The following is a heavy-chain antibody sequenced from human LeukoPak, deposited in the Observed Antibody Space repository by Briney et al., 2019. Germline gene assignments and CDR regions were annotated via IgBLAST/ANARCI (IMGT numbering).Heavy chain of an antibody. CDR1: GFTFDDYA. CDR2: ISGSGGST. V-gene: IGHV3-23*01. Sequence: GGSLRLSCAASGFTFDDYAMHWVRQAPGKGLEWVSAISGSGGSTYYADSVKGRFTISRDNSKNTLYLQMNSLRAEDTAVYYCAKDGYSSSAPFDYWGQGTLVTVSS. D-gene: IGHD6-6*01. J-gene: IGHJ4*02. CDR3: AKDGYSSSAPFDY.